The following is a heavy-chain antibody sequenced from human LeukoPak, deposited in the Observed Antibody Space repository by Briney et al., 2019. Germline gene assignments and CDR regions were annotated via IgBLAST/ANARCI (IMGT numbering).Heavy chain of an antibody. CDR3: ARDRNWNDAGNGMDV. D-gene: IGHD1-1*01. CDR1: GFTFSSYA. Sequence: GGSLRLSCAASGFTFSSYAMTWVRQAPGRGLEWVSSISGSGGSTQYAASVQGRFTISRDNSKNTLYLQMNSLRAEDTAVYYCARDRNWNDAGNGMDVWGQGTTVTVSS. CDR2: ISGSGGST. J-gene: IGHJ6*02. V-gene: IGHV3-23*01.